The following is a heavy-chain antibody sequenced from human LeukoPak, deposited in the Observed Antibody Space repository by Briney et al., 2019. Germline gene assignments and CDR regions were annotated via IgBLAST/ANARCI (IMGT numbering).Heavy chain of an antibody. V-gene: IGHV3-53*01. CDR3: ASPAGDYDPGDY. CDR2: IYSGGST. CDR1: GFTVSSNY. D-gene: IGHD4-17*01. J-gene: IGHJ4*02. Sequence: GGSLRLSCAASGFTVSSNYMSWVRQAPGKGLEWVSVIYSGGSTYYADSVKGRFTISRDNSKNTLYLQMNSLRAEGTAVYYCASPAGDYDPGDYWGQGTLVTVSS.